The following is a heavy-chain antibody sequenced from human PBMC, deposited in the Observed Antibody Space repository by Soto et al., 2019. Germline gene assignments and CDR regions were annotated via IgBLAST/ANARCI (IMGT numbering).Heavy chain of an antibody. J-gene: IGHJ5*02. CDR3: ASHYGDNGWFDP. V-gene: IGHV3-21*06. D-gene: IGHD4-17*01. CDR1: GFTFSAYN. Sequence: GGSLRLSCAASGFTFSAYNRNWVRQPPGKGLEWVSSITSSGSSIYYADSLKGRFTISRDNAKNSLYLQMNSLRAEDTAVYYCASHYGDNGWFDPWGQGTLVTVSS. CDR2: ITSSGSSI.